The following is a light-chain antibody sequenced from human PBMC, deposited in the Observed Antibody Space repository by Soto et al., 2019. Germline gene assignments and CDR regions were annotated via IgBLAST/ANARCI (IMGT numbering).Light chain of an antibody. J-gene: IGKJ1*01. CDR1: QSISSW. V-gene: IGKV1-5*01. CDR2: DAS. CDR3: QQYNSYST. Sequence: DLQMTQSPSTLSASVGDRVTITCRASQSISSWLAWYQQKPGKAPKLLIYDASSLESGVPSRFSGSGSGTEFTLTISSLQPDDFATYYCQQYNSYSTFGQGTKV.